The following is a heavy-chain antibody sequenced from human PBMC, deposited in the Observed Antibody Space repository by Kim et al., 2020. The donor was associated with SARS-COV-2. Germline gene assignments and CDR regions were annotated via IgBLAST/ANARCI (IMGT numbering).Heavy chain of an antibody. J-gene: IGHJ4*02. CDR2: FDPEDGET. D-gene: IGHD3-22*01. Sequence: ASVKVSCKVSGYTLTELSMHWVRQAPGKGLEWKGGFDPEDGETIYAQKFQGRVTMTEDTSTDTADMELSSLRSAVTAVFYCSTGYYDSSGIRPDYWGQGT. CDR3: STGYYDSSGIRPDY. V-gene: IGHV1-24*01. CDR1: GYTLTELS.